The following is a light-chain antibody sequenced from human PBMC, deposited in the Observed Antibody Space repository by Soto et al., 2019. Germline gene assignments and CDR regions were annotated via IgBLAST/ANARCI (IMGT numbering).Light chain of an antibody. CDR2: DAS. CDR1: QSISSW. J-gene: IGKJ5*01. V-gene: IGKV1-5*01. Sequence: DIQMTQSPSTLSASVGDRVTITCRASQSISSWLAWYQQKPGKAPKLLIYDASSLESGVPSRFSGSGSGTEFTLTISSLQPDDFATYYCQQYNSYSWTIGQGTRLEI. CDR3: QQYNSYSWT.